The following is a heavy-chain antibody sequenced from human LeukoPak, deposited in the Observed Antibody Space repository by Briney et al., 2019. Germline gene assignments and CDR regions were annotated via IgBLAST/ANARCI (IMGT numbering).Heavy chain of an antibody. Sequence: KPSETLSLSCTVSGGSISSSNDFWAWIRQPPGKGLEYIGSVSSSGTTFSNPSLKSRLTISVDTSNDQFSLRLTSVTAADTAVYYCARHPHRSWGLYWYFDLWGRGALGIVSS. CDR3: ARHPHRSWGLYWYFDL. V-gene: IGHV4-39*01. D-gene: IGHD6-13*01. J-gene: IGHJ2*01. CDR2: VSSSGTT. CDR1: GGSISSSNDF.